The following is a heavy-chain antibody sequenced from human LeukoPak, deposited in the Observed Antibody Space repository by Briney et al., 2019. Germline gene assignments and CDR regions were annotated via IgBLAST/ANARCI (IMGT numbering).Heavy chain of an antibody. V-gene: IGHV1-24*01. Sequence: ASVKVSCKVSGYTLTELSMHWVRQAPGKGLEWMGGFDPEDGETIYAQKFQGRVTMTEDTSTDTAYMELSSLRSEDTAVYYCARGFNYYGSAPFDPWGQGTLVTVSS. CDR3: ARGFNYYGSAPFDP. J-gene: IGHJ5*02. CDR2: FDPEDGET. CDR1: GYTLTELS. D-gene: IGHD3-10*01.